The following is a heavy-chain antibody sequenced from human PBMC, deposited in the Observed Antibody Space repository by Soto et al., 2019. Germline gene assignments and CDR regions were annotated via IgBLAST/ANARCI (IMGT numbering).Heavy chain of an antibody. D-gene: IGHD3-22*01. V-gene: IGHV3-30*03. CDR2: VSNDGIRK. CDR3: ARWVGGSMYDNSGKYDS. CDR1: GFIFSGSG. J-gene: IGHJ5*01. Sequence: QVQLVESGGGVVQPGRSLRLTCAASGFIFSGSGMHWVRQAPGKGLEWVALVSNDGIRKYYGDSVKGRFTISRDNAENTLYLQMNSLRAEDTPVYYCARWVGGSMYDNSGKYDSWGQGTLVTVSS.